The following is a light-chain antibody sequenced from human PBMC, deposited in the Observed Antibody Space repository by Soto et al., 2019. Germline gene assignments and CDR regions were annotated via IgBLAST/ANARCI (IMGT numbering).Light chain of an antibody. Sequence: LTQSLDTLSLSPGERAALSCRASQSISISYLAWYQQKPGQTPRLLIYGASTRATGIPARFSGTGSGTEFTLTISSLQSEDFAVYYCQQYNKWPWTCGQGTKV. CDR1: QSISISY. CDR3: QQYNKWPWT. J-gene: IGKJ1*01. CDR2: GAS. V-gene: IGKV3-15*01.